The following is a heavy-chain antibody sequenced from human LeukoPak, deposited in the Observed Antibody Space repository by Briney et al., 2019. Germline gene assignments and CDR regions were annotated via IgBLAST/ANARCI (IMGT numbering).Heavy chain of an antibody. J-gene: IGHJ4*02. V-gene: IGHV3-9*01. D-gene: IGHD6-13*01. CDR3: AKDLAATIPVGFDY. Sequence: GGSLRLSCAASGFTFDDYAMHWVRQAPGKGLEWVSGISWNSGSIGYADSVKGRFTISRDNAKNSLYLQMNSLRAEDTALYYCAKDLAATIPVGFDYWGQGTLVTVSS. CDR2: ISWNSGSI. CDR1: GFTFDDYA.